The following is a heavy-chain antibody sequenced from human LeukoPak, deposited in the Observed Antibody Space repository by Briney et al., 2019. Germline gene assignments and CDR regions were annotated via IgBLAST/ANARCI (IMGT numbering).Heavy chain of an antibody. J-gene: IGHJ4*02. CDR2: IYSGGTT. V-gene: IGHV3-53*01. CDR3: AKDRPCTTCAPSDY. Sequence: GGSLRLFCTASGLTVRSNCMTWVRQAPGQGLEWVSLIYSGGTTYYTDSVKGRFTISRDNSKNTLSLQMNSLRADDTAVYYCAKDRPCTTCAPSDYWGQGTLVTVSS. CDR1: GLTVRSNC. D-gene: IGHD1-14*01.